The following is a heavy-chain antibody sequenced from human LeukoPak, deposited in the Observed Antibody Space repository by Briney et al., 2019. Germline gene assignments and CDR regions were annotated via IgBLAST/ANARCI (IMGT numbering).Heavy chain of an antibody. Sequence: SETLSLTCAVYGGSFSGYYWSWIRQPPGKGLEWIGEINHSGSTNYNPSLKSRVTISVDTSKNQFSLKLSSVTAADTAVYYCARGRAHRGEFNPEQWLGQYYFDYWGQGTLVTVSS. CDR1: GGSFSGYY. D-gene: IGHD6-19*01. V-gene: IGHV4-34*01. CDR2: INHSGST. CDR3: ARGRAHRGEFNPEQWLGQYYFDY. J-gene: IGHJ4*02.